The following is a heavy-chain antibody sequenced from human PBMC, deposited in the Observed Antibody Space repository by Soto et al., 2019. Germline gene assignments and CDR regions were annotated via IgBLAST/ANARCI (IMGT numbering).Heavy chain of an antibody. J-gene: IGHJ4*02. D-gene: IGHD4-17*01. V-gene: IGHV3-30*18. CDR3: AKETRQTTVSTTPSVDY. Sequence: QVQLVESGGGVVQPGRSLRLSCAASGFTFSRYVMHWVRHAPGKGLEWVAVISYDGSNKYYADSVKGRFTISRDNSKNTLYLQMNSLRAEDTAVYYSAKETRQTTVSTTPSVDYWGQGTLVTVSS. CDR1: GFTFSRYV. CDR2: ISYDGSNK.